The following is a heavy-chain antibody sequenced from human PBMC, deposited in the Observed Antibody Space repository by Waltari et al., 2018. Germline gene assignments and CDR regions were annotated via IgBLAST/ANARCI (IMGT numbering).Heavy chain of an antibody. CDR3: ARRVVREPFDH. D-gene: IGHD3-10*02. J-gene: IGHJ4*02. V-gene: IGHV5-10-1*03. CDR2: IDPRDSST. Sequence: EVQLVQSGAEVKKPGEYLRISCKGSGYSFTDYWILWVRQMPGKGLEWVARIDPRDSSTVYNSSFQGHVTVSADKSISTAYLQWSSLKASDTAMYFCARRVVREPFDHWGQGTLVTVSS. CDR1: GYSFTDYW.